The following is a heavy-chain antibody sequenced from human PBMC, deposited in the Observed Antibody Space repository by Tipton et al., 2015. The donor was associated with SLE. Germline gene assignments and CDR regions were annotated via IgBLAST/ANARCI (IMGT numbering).Heavy chain of an antibody. CDR3: ARGRNDFWTGSHFYFFYMDV. Sequence: TLSLTCAVSGGSISRSIWWTWVRQPPGKGLEWIGEVYHSGSTNYNPSLKGRVTISVDTSNNHFSLKLASVTAADTAVYYCARGRNDFWTGSHFYFFYMDVWGKGTTVTVSS. V-gene: IGHV4-4*02. D-gene: IGHD3/OR15-3a*01. J-gene: IGHJ6*03. CDR2: VYHSGST. CDR1: GGSISRSIW.